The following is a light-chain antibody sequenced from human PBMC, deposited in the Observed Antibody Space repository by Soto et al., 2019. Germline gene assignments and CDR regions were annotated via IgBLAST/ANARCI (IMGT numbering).Light chain of an antibody. J-gene: IGLJ2*01. CDR3: SFFAGNNNVL. CDR1: GSDVNDYTY. V-gene: IGLV2-8*01. CDR2: EVS. Sequence: QSALTQPPSASGSPGQSVTISCTGAGSDVNDYTYVSWHQQHPGKAPKLILYEVSKRPSGVPDRFSGSKSGDTASLTVSALQTEDEADYYCSFFAGNNNVLFGAGTKVTVL.